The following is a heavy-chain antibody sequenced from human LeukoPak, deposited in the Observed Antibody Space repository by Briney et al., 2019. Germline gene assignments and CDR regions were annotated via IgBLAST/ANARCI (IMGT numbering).Heavy chain of an antibody. CDR1: GGSISSGSYY. CDR2: IYTSGST. J-gene: IGHJ4*02. D-gene: IGHD6-13*01. CDR3: ARVGSSLCFDY. V-gene: IGHV4-61*02. Sequence: PSQTLSLTCTVSGGSISSGSYYWSWIRQPAGKGLEWIGRIYTSGSTNYNPSLKSRVTISVDTSKNQFSLKLSSVTAADTAVYYCARVGSSLCFDYWGQGTLVTVSS.